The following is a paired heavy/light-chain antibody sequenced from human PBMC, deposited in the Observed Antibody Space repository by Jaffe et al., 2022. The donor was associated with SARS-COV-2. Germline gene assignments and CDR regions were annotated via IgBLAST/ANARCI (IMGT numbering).Light chain of an antibody. CDR3: ASWDDSLNGWV. CDR1: SSNIGTNT. J-gene: IGLJ3*02. CDR2: NSN. V-gene: IGLV1-44*01. Sequence: QSVLTQAPSASGTPGQRVTLSCSGSSSNIGTNTLNWYQHLPGTAPKLLIYNSNQRPSGVPDRFSGSKSGTSASLAISGLQSEDEADYYCASWDDSLNGWVFGGGTKLTVL.
Heavy chain of an antibody. Sequence: EVQLVESGGGLVKPGRPLRLSCTASGFTFGDYAMSWFRQAPGKGLEWVGFIRSKAYGGTTEHAASVKGRFIISRDDSKSIAYLQMNRLKAEDTATYYCTRDDFLGLTGGSDAFDIWGQGTMVIVSS. D-gene: IGHD3-9*01. CDR3: TRDDFLGLTGGSDAFDI. CDR2: IRSKAYGGTT. J-gene: IGHJ3*02. CDR1: GFTFGDYA. V-gene: IGHV3-49*05.